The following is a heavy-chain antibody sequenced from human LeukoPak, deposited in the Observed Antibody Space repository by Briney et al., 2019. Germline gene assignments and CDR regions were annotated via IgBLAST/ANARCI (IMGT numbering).Heavy chain of an antibody. CDR1: GYTFTGYY. V-gene: IGHV1-2*02. CDR3: ARDKGLVPAAIGPFDP. J-gene: IGHJ5*02. Sequence: ASVKVSCKASGYTFTGYYIHWVRQAPGQGLEWMGWINPNSGGTNYAQKFQGRVTMTRDTSISTAYMELSRLRSDDTAVYYCARDKGLVPAAIGPFDPWGQGTLVTVSS. D-gene: IGHD2-2*01. CDR2: INPNSGGT.